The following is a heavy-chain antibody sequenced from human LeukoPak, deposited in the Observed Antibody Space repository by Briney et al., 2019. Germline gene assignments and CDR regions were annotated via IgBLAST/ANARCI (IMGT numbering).Heavy chain of an antibody. V-gene: IGHV3-7*03. Sequence: GGSLRLSCAASGFTFNTYWMSWVRQAPGKGLEWVASIKQDGDEKYYVDSVKGRFTISRDNAQNSLYLQMNSLRGEDTAVYYCARCRDTSTAYRTPDFWGQGTLVTVSS. J-gene: IGHJ4*02. CDR1: GFTFNTYW. CDR2: IKQDGDEK. D-gene: IGHD1-14*01. CDR3: ARCRDTSTAYRTPDF.